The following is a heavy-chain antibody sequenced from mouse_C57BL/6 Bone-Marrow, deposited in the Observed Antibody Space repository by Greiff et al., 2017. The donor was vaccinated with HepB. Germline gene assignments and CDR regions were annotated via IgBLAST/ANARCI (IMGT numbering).Heavy chain of an antibody. CDR2: IWWDDDK. CDR1: GFSLSTFGMG. D-gene: IGHD2-4*01. J-gene: IGHJ4*01. CDR3: ARIRLRRGPDYAMDY. V-gene: IGHV8-8*01. Sequence: QVTLKESGPGILQPSQTLSLTCSFSGFSLSTFGMGVGWIRQPSGKGLEWLAHIWWDDDKYYNPALKSRLTISKDTSKNQVFLKIANVDTADNATDYCARIRLRRGPDYAMDYWGQGTSVTVSS.